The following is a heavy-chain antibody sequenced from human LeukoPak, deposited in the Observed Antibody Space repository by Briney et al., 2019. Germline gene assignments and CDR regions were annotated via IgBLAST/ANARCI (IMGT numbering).Heavy chain of an antibody. Sequence: PGGSLRLSCAAFGYTFSSNYMRWVRQAPRDGPEWVANIKPDGSETYYADSVKGRFTICRDNGKNSLHLQMNSLRADDTAVYYCACSRLTFSSSWLWWGQGALVTVSS. CDR2: IKPDGSET. V-gene: IGHV3-7*01. CDR1: GYTFSSNY. D-gene: IGHD6-13*01. CDR3: ACSRLTFSSSWLW. J-gene: IGHJ4*02.